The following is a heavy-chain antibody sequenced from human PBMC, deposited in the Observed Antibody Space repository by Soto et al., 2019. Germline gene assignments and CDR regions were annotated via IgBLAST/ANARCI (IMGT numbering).Heavy chain of an antibody. CDR1: GYTFTSYY. D-gene: IGHD2-2*01. CDR2: INPSGGST. CDR3: ARGDIVVVPAAYNWFDP. J-gene: IGHJ5*02. V-gene: IGHV1-46*01. Sequence: ASVKVSCKASGYTFTSYYMHWVRQAPGQGLEWMGIINPSGGSTSYAQKFQGRVTMTRDTSTSTVYMELSSLRSEDTAVYYCARGDIVVVPAAYNWFDPWGQGTLATVS.